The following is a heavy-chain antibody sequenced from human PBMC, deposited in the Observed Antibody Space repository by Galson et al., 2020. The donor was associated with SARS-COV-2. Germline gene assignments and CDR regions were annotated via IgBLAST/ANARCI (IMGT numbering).Heavy chain of an antibody. CDR2: IKQDGSEK. J-gene: IGHJ6*02. D-gene: IGHD3-22*01. V-gene: IGHV3-7*01. CDR1: GFTFSSYW. Sequence: GGSLRLSCAASGFTFSSYWMSWVRQAPGKGLEWVANIKQDGSEKYYVDSVKGRFTISRDNAKNSLYLQMNSLRAEDTAVYYCARDRPYYYDSSGPKGPYYGMDVWGQGTTVTVSS. CDR3: ARDRPYYYDSSGPKGPYYGMDV.